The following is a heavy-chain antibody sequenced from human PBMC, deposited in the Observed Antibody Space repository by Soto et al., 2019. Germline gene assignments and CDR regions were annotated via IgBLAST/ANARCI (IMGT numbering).Heavy chain of an antibody. CDR3: ARDKITGLFDY. V-gene: IGHV4-34*01. D-gene: IGHD2-8*02. CDR1: GGSFSGYY. Sequence: QVQLQQWGAGLLKPSETLSLTCAVYGGSFSGYYWTWIRQPPGTGLEWLGEINHSGSTNYNPSLKSRVTISVDTSKNQFSLKLTSVTAADTAVYYCARDKITGLFDYWGQGTLVTLSS. J-gene: IGHJ4*02. CDR2: INHSGST.